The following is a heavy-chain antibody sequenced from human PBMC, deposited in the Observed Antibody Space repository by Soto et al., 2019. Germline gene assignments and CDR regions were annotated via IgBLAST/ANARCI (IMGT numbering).Heavy chain of an antibody. Sequence: QVHLEQSGPGLVRPSETLSLTCTVSGDSVSSSPYYWGWIRQPPGKGLEWIGNIYYTGRTYYNPSLESRVTISADTSKNQFSLNLTSVTAADTAVYYCASPLRVTTSGVVLMTGFDTWGQGTMVTVSS. D-gene: IGHD3-3*01. CDR1: GDSVSSSPYY. CDR2: IYYTGRT. V-gene: IGHV4-39*01. J-gene: IGHJ3*02. CDR3: ASPLRVTTSGVVLMTGFDT.